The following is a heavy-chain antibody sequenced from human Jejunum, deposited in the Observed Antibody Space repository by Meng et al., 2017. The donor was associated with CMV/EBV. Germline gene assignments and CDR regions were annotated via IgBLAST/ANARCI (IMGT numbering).Heavy chain of an antibody. Sequence: QAQLPGSGPGLVTPSQTLSVTCTVSGASISSGDYFWTWLRQPPGKGLEWIGYIYYNGRTDYNPSLESRVTISLDTSKNQFSLKLTSITVADTAVYYCATRIPDTSGYYYGVFDFWGQGALVTVSS. CDR1: GASISSGDYF. CDR3: ATRIPDTSGYYYGVFDF. D-gene: IGHD3-22*01. CDR2: IYYNGRT. V-gene: IGHV4-30-4*08. J-gene: IGHJ4*02.